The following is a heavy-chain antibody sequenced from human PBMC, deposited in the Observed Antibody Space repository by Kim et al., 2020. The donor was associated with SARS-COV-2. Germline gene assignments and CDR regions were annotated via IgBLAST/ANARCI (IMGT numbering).Heavy chain of an antibody. CDR3: ARMLRGY. Sequence: SETLSLTCAVYGGSFSGYYWSWIRQPPGKGLEWIGEINHSGSTNYNPSLKSRVTISVDTSKNQFSLKLSSVTAADTAVYYCARMLRGYWGQGTLVTVSS. CDR1: GGSFSGYY. V-gene: IGHV4-34*01. J-gene: IGHJ4*02. CDR2: INHSGST. D-gene: IGHD3-10*01.